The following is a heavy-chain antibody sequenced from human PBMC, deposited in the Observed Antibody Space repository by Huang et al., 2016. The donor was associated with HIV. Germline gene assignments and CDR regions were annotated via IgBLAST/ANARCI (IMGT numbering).Heavy chain of an antibody. CDR2: INQSEST. CDR3: ARGQGGYYYYMDV. J-gene: IGHJ6*03. V-gene: IGHV4-34*01. CDR1: GGSFSGYY. Sequence: QVQLQQWGAGLLRPSETPSLTCAVYGGSFSGYYGTWIRQPPGKGLEWIGEINQSESTNYNPSLKSRVTISVDTSRNQFSLTLTSVTAAYTAFYYCARGQGGYYYYMDVWGKGTTVTVSS.